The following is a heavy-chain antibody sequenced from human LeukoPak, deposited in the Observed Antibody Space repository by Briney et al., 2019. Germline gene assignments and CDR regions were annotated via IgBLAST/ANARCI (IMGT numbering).Heavy chain of an antibody. V-gene: IGHV1-18*01. Sequence: ASVKVSCKASGYTFTSYGISWVRQAPGQGLEWMGWISAYNGNTNYAQKLQGRVTIDTSTSTAYMELRSLRSDDTAVYYCARITIVRGVIFDWFFDLWGRGTLVTVSS. D-gene: IGHD3-10*01. CDR1: GYTFTSYG. J-gene: IGHJ2*01. CDR3: ARITIVRGVIFDWFFDL. CDR2: ISAYNGNT.